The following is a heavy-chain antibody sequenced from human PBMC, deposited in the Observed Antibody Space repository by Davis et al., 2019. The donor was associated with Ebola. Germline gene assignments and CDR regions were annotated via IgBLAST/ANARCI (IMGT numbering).Heavy chain of an antibody. V-gene: IGHV4-39*01. D-gene: IGHD2-21*01. J-gene: IGHJ5*02. Sequence: MPSEPLSLTCTVPGGSIRSYYWGWIRQPPGKGLEWIGSIYYSGSTYYNPSLRSRVTISVDTSKNQFSLKLSSVTAADTAVYYCARLEVVDNWFDPWGQGTLVTVSS. CDR3: ARLEVVDNWFDP. CDR1: GGSIRSYY. CDR2: IYYSGST.